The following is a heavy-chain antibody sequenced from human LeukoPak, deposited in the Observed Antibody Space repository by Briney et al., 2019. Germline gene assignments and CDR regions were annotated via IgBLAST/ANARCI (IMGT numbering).Heavy chain of an antibody. CDR1: GFTFSSYS. J-gene: IGHJ6*03. CDR2: ISTSSSYI. D-gene: IGHD6-13*01. Sequence: GGSQRLSCASSGFTFSSYSMSWVRQAPGKELEWVSFISTSSSYIHNADSVKGRFTISRDNAENSLYLQMNSLRAEDTAVYYCARAAIAAARIYYYMDVWGKGTTVTVSS. V-gene: IGHV3-21*01. CDR3: ARAAIAAARIYYYMDV.